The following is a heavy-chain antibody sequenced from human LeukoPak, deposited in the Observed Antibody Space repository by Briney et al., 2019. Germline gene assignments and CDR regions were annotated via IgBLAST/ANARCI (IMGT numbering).Heavy chain of an antibody. Sequence: GGSLRLSCSASGFTFSSYAMHWVRQAPGKGLEWVAVISYDGSNKYYADSVKGRFTISRDSSKNTLYLQMNSLRAGDTAVYYCARDSLGDPTYYFDYWGQGTLVTVSS. D-gene: IGHD3-10*01. CDR3: ARDSLGDPTYYFDY. CDR2: ISYDGSNK. CDR1: GFTFSSYA. J-gene: IGHJ4*02. V-gene: IGHV3-30*04.